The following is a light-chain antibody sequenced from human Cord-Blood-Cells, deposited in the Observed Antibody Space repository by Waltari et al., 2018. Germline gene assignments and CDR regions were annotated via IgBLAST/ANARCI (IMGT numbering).Light chain of an antibody. V-gene: IGLV1-40*01. Sequence: QSVLTQPPSVSGAPGQRVTISCTGSSSNIGAGYDVHWYQQPPGTAPKLPTYGNSSRPSGVPDRFAGAKAGTSASLAITGLQAEDEADYYCQSYDSSLSGSVVFGGGTKLSVL. CDR1: SSNIGAGYD. CDR3: QSYDSSLSGSVV. J-gene: IGLJ2*01. CDR2: GNS.